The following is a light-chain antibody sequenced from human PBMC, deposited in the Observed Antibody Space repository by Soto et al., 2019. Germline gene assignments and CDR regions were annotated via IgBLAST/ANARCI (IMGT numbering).Light chain of an antibody. CDR1: SSDVGKYNY. CDR2: EVI. CDR3: SSYTGSSINTVV. Sequence: QSVLTQPASVSGSPGQSITISCTGTSSDVGKYNYVSWYQQHPAKAPKLMIFEVINRPSGVSNRFSGSKSGNSASLTISGLQAEDEAEYCCSSYTGSSINTVVFGGGTKLTVL. J-gene: IGLJ2*01. V-gene: IGLV2-14*01.